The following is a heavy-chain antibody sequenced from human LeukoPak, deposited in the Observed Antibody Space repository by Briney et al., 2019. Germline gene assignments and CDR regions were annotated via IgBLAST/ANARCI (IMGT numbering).Heavy chain of an antibody. CDR3: ARSLYYDSSGYYHY. D-gene: IGHD3-22*01. Sequence: SETLSLTCAVYGGSFSGYYWSWIRQPPGKGLEWIGEINHSGSTNYNPSLKSRVTISVDTSKNQFSLKLSSVTAADTAVYYCARSLYYDSSGYYHYWGQGTLVTVSS. CDR2: INHSGST. V-gene: IGHV4-34*01. J-gene: IGHJ4*02. CDR1: GGSFSGYY.